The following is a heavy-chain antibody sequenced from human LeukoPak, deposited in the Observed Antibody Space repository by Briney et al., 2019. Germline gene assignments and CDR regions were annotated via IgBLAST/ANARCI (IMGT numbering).Heavy chain of an antibody. V-gene: IGHV3-7*03. CDR2: IKQDGSAK. CDR3: AKGYQKGGSYYRYFDY. J-gene: IGHJ4*02. Sequence: GGSLRLSCAASGFTFSSYEMNWVRQAPGKGLEWVANIKQDGSAKYYVDSVKGRFTISRDNAESSLYLQMNSLRAEDTAVYYCAKGYQKGGSYYRYFDYWGQGTLVTVSS. CDR1: GFTFSSYE. D-gene: IGHD1-26*01.